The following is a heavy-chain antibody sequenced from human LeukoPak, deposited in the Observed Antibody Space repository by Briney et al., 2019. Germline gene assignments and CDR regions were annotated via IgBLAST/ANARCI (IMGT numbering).Heavy chain of an antibody. V-gene: IGHV3-43*02. CDR3: VKDIGDY. J-gene: IGHJ4*02. Sequence: GGSLRLSCAASGFTLDDYAIHWVRHAPGKGLEWVSLISGDAGSTYYADSVKGRFTISRDNSKNSLYLQMNSLRNEDTALYYCVKDIGDYWGQGALVTVSS. CDR1: GFTLDDYA. CDR2: ISGDAGST.